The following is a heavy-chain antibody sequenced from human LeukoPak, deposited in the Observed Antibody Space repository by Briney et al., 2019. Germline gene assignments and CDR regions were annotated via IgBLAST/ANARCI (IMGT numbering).Heavy chain of an antibody. J-gene: IGHJ5*02. CDR2: IYYSGST. D-gene: IGHD3-10*01. V-gene: IGHV4-39*01. Sequence: SETLSLTCTVSGGSISSSVYYWGWIRQPPGKGLEWIGSIYYSGSTYYNPSLKSRVTISVDTSKNHFSLKLSSVTAADTAVYYCARHPPPGEHSWFDPWGQGTLVTVSS. CDR3: ARHPPPGEHSWFDP. CDR1: GGSISSSVYY.